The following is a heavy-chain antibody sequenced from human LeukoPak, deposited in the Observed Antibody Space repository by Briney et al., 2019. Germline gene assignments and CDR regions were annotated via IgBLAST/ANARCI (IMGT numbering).Heavy chain of an antibody. D-gene: IGHD3-22*01. J-gene: IGHJ4*02. CDR3: AKDIFRYYYYDSSGFDY. CDR1: GGSISSYY. CDR2: IYSTGST. V-gene: IGHV4-4*08. Sequence: KPSETLSLTCTVSGGSISSYYWTWIRQPPGKGLEWIGSIYSTGSTSYNSSLKSRVSISIDTSKNHFSLKLISVTAADTALYYCAKDIFRYYYYDSSGFDYWGQGTLVTVSS.